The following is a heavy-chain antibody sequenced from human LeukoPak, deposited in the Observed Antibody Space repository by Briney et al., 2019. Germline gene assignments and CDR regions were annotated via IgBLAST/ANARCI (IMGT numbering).Heavy chain of an antibody. CDR3: ARPSIVATAFDY. V-gene: IGHV1-46*01. Sequence: GASVKVSCKASGYTFTSYYMHWVRQAPGQGLEWMGIINPSGGSTNYAQKFQGRVTMTRDMSTSTVYMELSSLRSEDTAVYYCARPSIVATAFDYWGQGTLVTVSS. J-gene: IGHJ4*02. CDR1: GYTFTSYY. CDR2: INPSGGST. D-gene: IGHD5-12*01.